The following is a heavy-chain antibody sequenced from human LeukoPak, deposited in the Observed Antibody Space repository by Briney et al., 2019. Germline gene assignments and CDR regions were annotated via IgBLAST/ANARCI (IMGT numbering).Heavy chain of an antibody. Sequence: ASVKVSCKASGYTFTSYGISWVRQAPGQGLEWMGWISAYNGNTNYAQKLQGRVTITADKSTSTAYMELSSLGSEDTAVYYCARDSSREWFGDRYFDPWGQGTLVTVSS. J-gene: IGHJ5*02. CDR2: ISAYNGNT. D-gene: IGHD3-10*01. V-gene: IGHV1-18*01. CDR3: ARDSSREWFGDRYFDP. CDR1: GYTFTSYG.